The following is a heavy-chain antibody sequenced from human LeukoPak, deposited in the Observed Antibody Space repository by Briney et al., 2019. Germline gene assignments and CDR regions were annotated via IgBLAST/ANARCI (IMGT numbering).Heavy chain of an antibody. CDR1: GFTFTKYW. Sequence: GESLKISCKGSGFTFTKYWIGWVRQLPGKGLEWMGIMYLGDSETRYSPSFQGQVTISADKSISTVFLQWSSLKASDTAMYYCVRHEGSISGWPFDYWGQGTLVTVSS. CDR2: MYLGDSET. D-gene: IGHD6-19*01. J-gene: IGHJ4*02. CDR3: VRHEGSISGWPFDY. V-gene: IGHV5-51*01.